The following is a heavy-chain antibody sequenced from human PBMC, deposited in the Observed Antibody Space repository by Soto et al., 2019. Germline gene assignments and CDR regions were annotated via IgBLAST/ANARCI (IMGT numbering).Heavy chain of an antibody. J-gene: IGHJ4*02. Sequence: GSLRLSCAASRFSFSDYYMSWIRQAPGKGLEWVSYISSSSSYTNYADSVKGRFTISRDNAKNSLYLQMNSLRAEDTAVYYCARDLSFYDSSGYLPYYFDYWGQGTLVTVSS. CDR2: ISSSSSYT. CDR1: RFSFSDYY. D-gene: IGHD3-22*01. V-gene: IGHV3-11*06. CDR3: ARDLSFYDSSGYLPYYFDY.